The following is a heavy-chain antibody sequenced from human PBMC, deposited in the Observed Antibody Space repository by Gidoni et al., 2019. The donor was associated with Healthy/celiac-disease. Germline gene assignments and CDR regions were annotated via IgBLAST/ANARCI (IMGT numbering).Heavy chain of an antibody. V-gene: IGHV3-33*01. CDR2: IWYDGSNK. CDR1: GFTFSSYG. Sequence: QVQLVESGGGVVQPGRSLRLPCAASGFTFSSYGMHWVRQAPGKGLEWVAVIWYDGSNKYYADSVKGRFTISRDNSKNTLYLQMNSLRAEDTAVYYCARGRIAVAGTSYYFDYWGQGTLVTVSS. CDR3: ARGRIAVAGTSYYFDY. J-gene: IGHJ4*02. D-gene: IGHD6-19*01.